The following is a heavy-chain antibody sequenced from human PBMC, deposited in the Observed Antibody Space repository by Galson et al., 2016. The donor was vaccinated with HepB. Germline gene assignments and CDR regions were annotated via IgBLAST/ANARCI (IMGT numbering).Heavy chain of an antibody. CDR3: ARDQWITLWSPSSPDY. V-gene: IGHV3-33*01. Sequence: SLRLSCAASGFTFSNCAMHWVRQAPGKGLEWVAGIWHDGSNKNYADSVKGRFTISRDNSKNTLYLHMNSLRAEDTAVYHCARDQWITLWSPSSPDYWGQGTLVTVST. CDR2: IWHDGSNK. D-gene: IGHD5-18*01. CDR1: GFTFSNCA. J-gene: IGHJ4*02.